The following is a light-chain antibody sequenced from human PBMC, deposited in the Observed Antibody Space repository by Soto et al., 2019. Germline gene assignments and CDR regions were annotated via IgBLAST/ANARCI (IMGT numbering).Light chain of an antibody. Sequence: SALTQPASVSGSPGQSITISCTGTSSDVGAYNFVSWYQQYPGKAPKLMIYDVINRPSGVSNRFSGSKSGTTASLTISGLQAEDEADYYCTSYTSSNTQVFGGGTKVTVL. CDR1: SSDVGAYNF. CDR2: DVI. CDR3: TSYTSSNTQV. V-gene: IGLV2-14*01. J-gene: IGLJ2*01.